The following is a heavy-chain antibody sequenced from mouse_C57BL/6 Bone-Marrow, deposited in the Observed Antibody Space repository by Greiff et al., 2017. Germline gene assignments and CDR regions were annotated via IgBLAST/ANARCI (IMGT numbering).Heavy chain of an antibody. CDR1: GFTFSDYG. CDR3: ARGDYNYEGDWFAY. D-gene: IGHD2-12*01. CDR2: ISSGSSTI. V-gene: IGHV5-17*01. Sequence: EVQGVESGGGLVKPGGSLKLSCAASGFTFSDYGMHWVRQAPEKGLEWVAYISSGSSTIYYAVTAKGRFTISRDNAKNTMFLQMTSLRSEDTAMYYCARGDYNYEGDWFAYWGQGTLVTVSA. J-gene: IGHJ3*01.